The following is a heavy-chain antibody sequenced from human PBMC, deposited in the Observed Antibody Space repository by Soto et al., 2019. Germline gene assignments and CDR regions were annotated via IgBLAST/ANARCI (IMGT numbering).Heavy chain of an antibody. D-gene: IGHD6-6*01. J-gene: IGHJ4*02. Sequence: EVQLVESGGGLVKPGGSLRLSCAASGFTFSSYRMNWVRQAPGKGLEWVSSISSSSSYIYYADSVKGRFTISRDNAKNSLYLQMNSLRAEDTAVYYCAISGIAARRYFDYWGQGTLVTVSS. CDR1: GFTFSSYR. CDR2: ISSSSSYI. V-gene: IGHV3-21*01. CDR3: AISGIAARRYFDY.